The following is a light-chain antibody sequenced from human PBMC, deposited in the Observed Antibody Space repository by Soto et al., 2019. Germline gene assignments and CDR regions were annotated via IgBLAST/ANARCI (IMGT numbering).Light chain of an antibody. CDR1: QGISDD. CDR2: AAS. Sequence: AIQMTQSPSSLSASVGDRDTITCRASQGISDDLGWYQQKPGKAPELLIFAASSLQSGVPSRFSGSGSGIDFTLTISSLQPEDFATYYCLQDYNYPSTFGQGTKVEIK. V-gene: IGKV1-6*01. CDR3: LQDYNYPST. J-gene: IGKJ1*01.